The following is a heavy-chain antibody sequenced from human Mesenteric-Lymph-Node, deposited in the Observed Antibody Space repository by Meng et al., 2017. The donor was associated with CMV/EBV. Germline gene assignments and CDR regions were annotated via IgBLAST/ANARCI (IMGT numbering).Heavy chain of an antibody. CDR2: IRSRAYGGTK. D-gene: IGHD3-22*01. Sequence: GESLKISCTASGFTFGDYAMSWVRQAPGKGLEWVGCIRSRAYGGTKEYAASVKGRFTISRDDSKSIAYLHMNSLKTEDTAVYYCTRDTYHDGLDYWGQGTLVTVSS. CDR3: TRDTYHDGLDY. J-gene: IGHJ4*02. V-gene: IGHV3-49*04. CDR1: GFTFGDYA.